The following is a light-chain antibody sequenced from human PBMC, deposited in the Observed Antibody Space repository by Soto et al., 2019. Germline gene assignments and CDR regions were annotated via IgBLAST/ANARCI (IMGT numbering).Light chain of an antibody. CDR2: KAS. V-gene: IGKV1-5*03. Sequence: DIQITQSPSTLSGSVGDRVTITCRASQTISSWLAWYQQKPGKAPKLLIYKASTLKSGVRSRFSGSGSGTEFTLTIASLQPDDFATYYCQQYETCSGTFGPGTKVDIK. CDR1: QTISSW. CDR3: QQYETCSGT. J-gene: IGKJ1*01.